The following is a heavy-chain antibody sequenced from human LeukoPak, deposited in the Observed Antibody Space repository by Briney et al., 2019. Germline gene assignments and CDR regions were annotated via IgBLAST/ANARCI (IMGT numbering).Heavy chain of an antibody. CDR2: ISAAGDRP. CDR1: GFSLSNYA. J-gene: IGHJ4*02. CDR3: SKWREGAAASFDC. Sequence: GGSLRLSCAASGFSLSNYALTWVRQAPGKGLEWVSTISAAGDRPTYTDSVKGRFIISRDNSKNIMFLQMDGLRAEDTAFYYCSKWREGAAASFDCCGQGTLVTVSS. V-gene: IGHV3-23*01. D-gene: IGHD6-25*01.